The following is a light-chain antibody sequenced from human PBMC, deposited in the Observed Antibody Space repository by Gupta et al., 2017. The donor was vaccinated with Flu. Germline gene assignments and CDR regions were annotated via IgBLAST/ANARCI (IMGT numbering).Light chain of an antibody. V-gene: IGLV2-8*01. Sequence: QSVIISCAGSSSDIGSYNYVSWFQQHPGKAPKLLIYEVSNRPSGVPDRFSGSKSGNTASLXVXGLQAEXEADYYCSSFADSRYIFGAGTTVTVL. CDR1: SSDIGSYNY. CDR3: SSFADSRYI. CDR2: EVS. J-gene: IGLJ1*01.